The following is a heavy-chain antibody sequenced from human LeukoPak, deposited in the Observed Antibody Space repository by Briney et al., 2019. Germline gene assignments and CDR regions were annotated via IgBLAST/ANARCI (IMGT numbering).Heavy chain of an antibody. Sequence: KSSETLSLTCAVYGGSFSGYYWSWIRQPPGKGLEGIGEINHSGSTNYNPSLKSRVTISVDTSKNQFSLKLSSVTAADTAVYYCARGGYKRGYSGYVNYWGQGTLVTVSS. D-gene: IGHD5-12*01. CDR2: INHSGST. J-gene: IGHJ4*02. CDR3: ARGGYKRGYSGYVNY. V-gene: IGHV4-34*01. CDR1: GGSFSGYY.